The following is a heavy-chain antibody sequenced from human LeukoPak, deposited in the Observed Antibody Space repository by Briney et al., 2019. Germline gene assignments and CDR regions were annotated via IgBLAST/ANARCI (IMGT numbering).Heavy chain of an antibody. CDR1: GYTFTSYG. V-gene: IGHV1-18*01. D-gene: IGHD3-16*01. CDR3: ARLGTGLDYYYYYMDV. J-gene: IGHJ6*03. CDR2: ISAYNGNT. Sequence: ASVKVSCKASGYTFTSYGISWVRQAPGQGLEWMGWISAYNGNTNYAQKLQGRVTMTTDTSTSTAYMELRSLRSDDTAVYYCARLGTGLDYYYYYMDVWGKGTTVTVSS.